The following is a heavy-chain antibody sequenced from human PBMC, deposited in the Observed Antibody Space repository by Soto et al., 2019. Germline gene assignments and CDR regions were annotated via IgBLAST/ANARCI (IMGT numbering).Heavy chain of an antibody. CDR2: INAGNGNT. J-gene: IGHJ6*02. Sequence: QVQLVQYGAEEKKPGASVKVSCKASGYPYTSYAMHWVRQARGQRLEWMGWINAGNGNTKYSQKFQGRVTITRDTSACTAYMELSSLRSEDTAVYYCARDPSYYGMDVWGQGTTVTVSS. V-gene: IGHV1-3*05. CDR1: GYPYTSYA. CDR3: ARDPSYYGMDV.